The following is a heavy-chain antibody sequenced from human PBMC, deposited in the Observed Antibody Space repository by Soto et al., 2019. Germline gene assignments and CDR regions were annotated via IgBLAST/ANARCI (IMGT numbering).Heavy chain of an antibody. CDR3: ARREVEYCSGGSCYSGGLY. D-gene: IGHD2-15*01. CDR1: GGSFSGYY. V-gene: IGHV4-34*01. CDR2: INHSGST. Sequence: SETLSLTCAVYGGSFSGYYWSWIRQPPGKGLEWIGEINHSGSTNYNPSLKSRVTISVDTSKNQFSLKLSSVTAADTAVYYCARREVEYCSGGSCYSGGLYWGQGTLVTVSS. J-gene: IGHJ4*02.